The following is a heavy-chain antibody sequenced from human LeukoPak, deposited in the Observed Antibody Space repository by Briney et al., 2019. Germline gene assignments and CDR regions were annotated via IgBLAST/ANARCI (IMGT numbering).Heavy chain of an antibody. V-gene: IGHV1-69*02. J-gene: IGHJ4*02. Sequence: ASVKVSCKASGGTFSSYTISWVRQAPGQGLEWMGRIIPILGIANYAQKFQGRVTITADKSTSTAHMELSSLRSEDTAVYYCARALKVCSSTSCDDYWGQGTLVTVSS. D-gene: IGHD2-2*01. CDR2: IIPILGIA. CDR1: GGTFSSYT. CDR3: ARALKVCSSTSCDDY.